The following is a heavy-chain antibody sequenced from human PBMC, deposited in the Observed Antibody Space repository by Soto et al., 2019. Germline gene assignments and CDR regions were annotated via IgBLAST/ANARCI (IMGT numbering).Heavy chain of an antibody. Sequence: SETLSLTCAVYGGSFSGYYWSWIRQPPGKGLEWIGEINHSGSTNYNPSLKSRVTISVDTSKNQFSLKLSSVTAADTAVYYCASRPERRFDERTNWFDPWGQGTLVTVSS. D-gene: IGHD1-1*01. CDR2: INHSGST. J-gene: IGHJ5*02. CDR3: ASRPERRFDERTNWFDP. V-gene: IGHV4-34*01. CDR1: GGSFSGYY.